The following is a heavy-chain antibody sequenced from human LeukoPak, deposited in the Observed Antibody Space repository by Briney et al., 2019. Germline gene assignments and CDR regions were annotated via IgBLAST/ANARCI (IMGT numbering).Heavy chain of an antibody. CDR3: ARVGGGSYYGWYFDL. V-gene: IGHV4-4*02. CDR1: GGSISSSNW. J-gene: IGHJ2*01. D-gene: IGHD1-26*01. CDR2: IYHSGST. Sequence: SETLSLTCAVSGGSISSSNWWSWVRQPPGKGLEWIGEIYHSGSTNYNPSLKSRVTISVDKSKNQFSLKLSSVTAADTAVYYCARVGGGSYYGWYFDLWGRGTLVTVSS.